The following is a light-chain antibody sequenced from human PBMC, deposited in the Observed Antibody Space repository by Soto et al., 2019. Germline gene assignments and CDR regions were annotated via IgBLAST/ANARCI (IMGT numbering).Light chain of an antibody. Sequence: QSALTQPSSASGSTGKSITISCTGTSSDVGAYNYVSWYQQHPGKVPKLMLYEVSNRPSGVSNRFSGSKSGNTASLTISGLQAEDEADYYCSSYTSSITLVFGGGTKLTV. CDR1: SSDVGAYNY. CDR2: EVS. J-gene: IGLJ3*02. V-gene: IGLV2-14*01. CDR3: SSYTSSITLV.